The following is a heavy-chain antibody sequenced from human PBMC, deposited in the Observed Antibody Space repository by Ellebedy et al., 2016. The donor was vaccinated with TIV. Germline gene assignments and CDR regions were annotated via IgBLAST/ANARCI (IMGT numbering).Heavy chain of an antibody. V-gene: IGHV3-7*01. CDR3: ARDSIGFGEVY. D-gene: IGHD3-10*01. CDR1: GFTFSNSC. Sequence: PGGSLRLSCVVSGFTFSNSCMTWVRQAPGKGLQWVATIKHDGGEKYYVDSVNGRFSITRDNAKNSVYLQMNSLRAEDTAVYYCARDSIGFGEVYWGQGTLVTVSS. J-gene: IGHJ4*02. CDR2: IKHDGGEK.